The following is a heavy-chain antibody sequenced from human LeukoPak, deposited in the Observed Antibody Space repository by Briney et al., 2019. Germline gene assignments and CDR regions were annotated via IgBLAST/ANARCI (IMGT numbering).Heavy chain of an antibody. J-gene: IGHJ5*02. V-gene: IGHV1-2*02. Sequence: ASVKVSCKASGYTFTGYYMHWVRQASGQGLEWMGWINPNSGGTNYAQKFQGRVTMTRDTSISTAYMELSRLRSDDTAVYYCARARNMVRGVMTSNWFDPWGQGTLVTVSS. D-gene: IGHD3-10*01. CDR3: ARARNMVRGVMTSNWFDP. CDR1: GYTFTGYY. CDR2: INPNSGGT.